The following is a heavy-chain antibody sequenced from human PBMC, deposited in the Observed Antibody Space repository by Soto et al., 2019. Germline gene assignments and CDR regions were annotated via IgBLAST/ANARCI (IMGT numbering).Heavy chain of an antibody. D-gene: IGHD2-21*01. J-gene: IGHJ4*02. CDR1: GFTVTDSY. Sequence: QVQLVASGGGLVRPGESLTLSCAGSGFTVTDSYMTWLRQAPGKAPEWISYISNSGNTIYFAASVKGRFTLSRDSATNSLHLHMTSLRDEDTAVYYCVRIPETAIQLWSVYFFDNWAQGTLVTVSS. CDR2: ISNSGNTI. V-gene: IGHV3-11*01. CDR3: VRIPETAIQLWSVYFFDN.